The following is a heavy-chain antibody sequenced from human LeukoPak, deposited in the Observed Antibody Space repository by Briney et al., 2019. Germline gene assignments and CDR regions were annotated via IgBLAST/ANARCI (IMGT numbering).Heavy chain of an antibody. CDR3: VRGSSVTMVRGVIVTYGLDV. CDR1: GFTFSDQY. J-gene: IGHJ6*02. Sequence: PGGSLRLSCAASGFTFSDQYMDWVRQAPGMGLEWIGNIYHSGDTYYNPSLKNRLTISVDRLKNQFSLRLTSVTAADTAVYYCVRGSSVTMVRGVIVTYGLDVWGQGTTVTVSS. D-gene: IGHD3-10*01. CDR2: IYHSGDT. V-gene: IGHV4-38-2*01.